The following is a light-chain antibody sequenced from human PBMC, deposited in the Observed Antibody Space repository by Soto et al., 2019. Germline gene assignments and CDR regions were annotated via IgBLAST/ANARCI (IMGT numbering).Light chain of an antibody. V-gene: IGKV1-5*03. J-gene: IGKJ1*01. CDR1: QSISSW. CDR2: KAS. Sequence: DIQMTLSPSTLSAYVGDRVTITCRASQSISSWLAWYQQKPGKAPKLLIYKASNLESGVPSRFSGIGSGTEFTLTISSLQPDDFATYYCQQYNSYWTFGQGTKVDIK. CDR3: QQYNSYWT.